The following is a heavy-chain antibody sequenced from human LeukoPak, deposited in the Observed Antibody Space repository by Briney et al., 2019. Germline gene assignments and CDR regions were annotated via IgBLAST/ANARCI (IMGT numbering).Heavy chain of an antibody. Sequence: GGSLRLSCAASGFIFSNYWMSWVRQAPGKELEWVANIKRDGSEKYYVGSVTGRFTISRDNAKNSLYLQMNSLRAEDTAVYYCARDPHSGYGGNRDWFDPWGQGTLVTVSS. CDR1: GFIFSNYW. J-gene: IGHJ5*02. CDR3: ARDPHSGYGGNRDWFDP. V-gene: IGHV3-7*01. D-gene: IGHD4-23*01. CDR2: IKRDGSEK.